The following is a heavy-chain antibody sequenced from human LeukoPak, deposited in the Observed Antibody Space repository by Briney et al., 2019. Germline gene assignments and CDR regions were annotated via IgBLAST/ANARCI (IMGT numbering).Heavy chain of an antibody. D-gene: IGHD1-7*01. J-gene: IGHJ6*03. CDR2: IIPIFGTA. CDR1: AGSFSSYA. Sequence: GASVKFSCRASAGSFSSYAISWVRQAPGQGLEWMGGIIPIFGTANYAQKFQGRVTITTDESTSTAYMELSSLRSEDTAVYYCASQKLELLAYYYYYMDVWGEGTTVTVSS. CDR3: ASQKLELLAYYYYYMDV. V-gene: IGHV1-69*05.